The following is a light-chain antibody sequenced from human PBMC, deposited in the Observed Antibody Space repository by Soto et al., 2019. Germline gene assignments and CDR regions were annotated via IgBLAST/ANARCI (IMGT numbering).Light chain of an antibody. CDR2: GNS. Sequence: QSVLTQPPSVSGAPGQRVTISCTGSSSNIGAGYDVHWYQQLPGTAPKLLIYGNSNRPSGVPDRFSGSKSGTSASLAITGLQGEDEADDYCQSYDSSLSGHVVFGGGPKLTVL. J-gene: IGLJ2*01. CDR3: QSYDSSLSGHVV. V-gene: IGLV1-40*01. CDR1: SSNIGAGYD.